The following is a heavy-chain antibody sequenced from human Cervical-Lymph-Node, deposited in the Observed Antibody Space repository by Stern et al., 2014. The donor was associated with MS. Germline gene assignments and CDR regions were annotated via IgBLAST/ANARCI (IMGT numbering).Heavy chain of an antibody. CDR1: GGTFTDYA. D-gene: IGHD5-24*01. V-gene: IGHV1-69*01. J-gene: IGHJ2*01. Sequence: QVQLGQSGAEVRKPGSSVKLSCKASGGTFTDYAFNWVRQAPGKGLEWIGGIIPMYASPNYAQALQGRVTITADESTSTAYMELRSLRSEDTAVYYCATRDGGGGYVGYWYFDLWGRGTRVTVSS. CDR3: ATRDGGGGYVGYWYFDL. CDR2: IIPMYASP.